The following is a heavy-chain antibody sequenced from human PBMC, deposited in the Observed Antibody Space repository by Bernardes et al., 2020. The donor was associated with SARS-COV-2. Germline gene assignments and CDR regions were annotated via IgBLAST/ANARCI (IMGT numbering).Heavy chain of an antibody. Sequence: GGSLRLSCAASGFPFNTYWMHWVLPAPGRGLVWVARINPDGSSITYADSVKGRFTISRDSTKSTLYLQMDSLRAEDTAVYFCARGEREFLEWLTPPINLWGQGTMVTVSS. CDR1: GFPFNTYW. CDR3: ARGEREFLEWLTPPINL. D-gene: IGHD3-3*01. J-gene: IGHJ3*01. V-gene: IGHV3-74*01. CDR2: INPDGSSI.